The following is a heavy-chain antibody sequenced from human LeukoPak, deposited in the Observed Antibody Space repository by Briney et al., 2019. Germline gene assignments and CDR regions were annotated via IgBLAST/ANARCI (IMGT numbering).Heavy chain of an antibody. V-gene: IGHV4-59*01. Sequence: SETLSLTCTVSGGFISSYYWSWIRQPPGKGLEWIGYIYYSGSTNYNPSLKSRVTISVDTSKNQFSLKLSSVTAADTAVYYCARSYYYDSPLGYWGQGTLVTVSS. J-gene: IGHJ4*02. D-gene: IGHD3-22*01. CDR1: GGFISSYY. CDR2: IYYSGST. CDR3: ARSYYYDSPLGY.